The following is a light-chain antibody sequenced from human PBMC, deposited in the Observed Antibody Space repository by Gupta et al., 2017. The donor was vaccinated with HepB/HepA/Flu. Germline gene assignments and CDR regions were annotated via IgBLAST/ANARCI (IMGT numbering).Light chain of an antibody. CDR2: KDS. CDR1: ALPKQY. CDR3: QSADSSGTYVV. J-gene: IGLJ2*01. Sequence: SFELTHPPSVSVSPGQTASSTCSGDALPKQYAYWYQQKPGQAPVLVIYKDSERPSGIPERFSGSSSGTTVTLTISGVQAEDEADYYCQSADSSGTYVVFGGGTKLTVL. V-gene: IGLV3-25*03.